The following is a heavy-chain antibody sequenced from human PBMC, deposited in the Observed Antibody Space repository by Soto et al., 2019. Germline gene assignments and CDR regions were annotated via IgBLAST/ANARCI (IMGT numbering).Heavy chain of an antibody. CDR3: TKGPPYYDFWSVFRFDP. CDR2: ISSSGGNT. Sequence: GGSLRLSCAASGFTFSSYAMSWVRQAPGKGLEWVSAISSSGGNTFYADSIKGRFTISRDNSQNTLYLQMSSLRAEDTAVYYCTKGPPYYDFWSVFRFDPWGQGTLVTVSS. D-gene: IGHD3-3*01. CDR1: GFTFSSYA. V-gene: IGHV3-23*01. J-gene: IGHJ5*02.